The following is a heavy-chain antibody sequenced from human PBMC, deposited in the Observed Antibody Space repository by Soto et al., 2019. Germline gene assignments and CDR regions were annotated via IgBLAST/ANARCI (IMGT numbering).Heavy chain of an antibody. CDR2: INSDGSST. Sequence: GGSLRLSCAASGFTFSSYWMHWVRQAPGKGLVWVSRINSDGSSTSYADSVKGRFTISRDNAKNTLYLQMNSLRAEDTAVYYCARDIGQKKRRFGELLYYYYGMDVWGQGTTVTVSS. CDR1: GFTFSSYW. J-gene: IGHJ6*02. CDR3: ARDIGQKKRRFGELLYYYYGMDV. D-gene: IGHD3-10*01. V-gene: IGHV3-74*01.